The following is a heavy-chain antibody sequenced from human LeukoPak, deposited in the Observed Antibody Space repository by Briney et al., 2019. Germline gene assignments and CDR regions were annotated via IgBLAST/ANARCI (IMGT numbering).Heavy chain of an antibody. J-gene: IGHJ6*03. D-gene: IGHD5-18*01. V-gene: IGHV3-53*03. CDR2: IHNDGST. CDR1: GFIVSNTY. Sequence: PGGSLRLSCAASGFIVSNTYMTWVRQAPGKGLEWVSVIHNDGSTYYADSVKGRFTISRDNAKNSLYLQMNSLRAEDTAVYYCARVGYSYGYYYYYMDVWGKGTTVTVSS. CDR3: ARVGYSYGYYYYYMDV.